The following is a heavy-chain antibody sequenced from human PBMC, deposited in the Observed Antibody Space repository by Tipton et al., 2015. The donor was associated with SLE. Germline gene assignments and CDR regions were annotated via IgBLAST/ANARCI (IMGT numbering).Heavy chain of an antibody. D-gene: IGHD3-10*01. CDR3: ARRHYSGSGASDF. CDR2: IHPADSNV. Sequence: QLVQSGAEVRKPGESLKISCQDFGDNFASYWLGWMRQMPGKGLEWVGIIHPADSNVLYSPSFEGQVTISADRSIRTVYLQWRSLKASDTAIYYCARRHYSGSGASDFWGLGTLVTVS. V-gene: IGHV5-51*03. J-gene: IGHJ4*02. CDR1: GDNFASYW.